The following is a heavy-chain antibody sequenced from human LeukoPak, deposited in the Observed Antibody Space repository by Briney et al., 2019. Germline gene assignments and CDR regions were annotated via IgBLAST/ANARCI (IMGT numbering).Heavy chain of an antibody. CDR3: ARGPAISYYSMDV. V-gene: IGHV3-23*01. J-gene: IGHJ6*03. CDR1: GFAFSNYA. Sequence: GGSLRLSCAASGFAFSNYAMSWVRQAPGKGLEWVSSITGGGATTYYAASVKGRFTISRDNSKNTVFLQMNSLRAEDMTLYYCARGPAISYYSMDVWGKGTTVTVSS. D-gene: IGHD2-2*01. CDR2: ITGGGATT.